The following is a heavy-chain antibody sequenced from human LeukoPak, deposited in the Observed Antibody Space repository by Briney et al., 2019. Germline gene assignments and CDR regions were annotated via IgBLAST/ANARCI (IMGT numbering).Heavy chain of an antibody. J-gene: IGHJ6*02. V-gene: IGHV3-30*02. D-gene: IGHD6-13*01. Sequence: TGGSLRLSCAASGFTFSSYGMHWVRQAPGKGLEWVAVIWYDGSNKYYADSVKGRFTISRDNPKNTLYLQMNSLRAEDTAVYYCAKDLRSSSWFRRYYYGMDVWGQGITVTVSS. CDR2: IWYDGSNK. CDR3: AKDLRSSSWFRRYYYGMDV. CDR1: GFTFSSYG.